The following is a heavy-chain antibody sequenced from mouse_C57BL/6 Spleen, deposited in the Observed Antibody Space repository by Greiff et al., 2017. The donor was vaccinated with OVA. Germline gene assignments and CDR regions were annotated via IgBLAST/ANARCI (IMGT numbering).Heavy chain of an antibody. D-gene: IGHD3-2*02. J-gene: IGHJ2*01. CDR1: GFNIKDYY. Sequence: EVKLQESGAELVRPGASVKLSCTASGFNIKDYYMHWVKQRPEQGLEWIGRIDPEDGDTEYAPKFQGKATMTADTSSNTAYLQLSSLTSEDTAVDYCTTGPAQATFDYWGQGTTLTVSS. V-gene: IGHV14-1*01. CDR2: IDPEDGDT. CDR3: TTGPAQATFDY.